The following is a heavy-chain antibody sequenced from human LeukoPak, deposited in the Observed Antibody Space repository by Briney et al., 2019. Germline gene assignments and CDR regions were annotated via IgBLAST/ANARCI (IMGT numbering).Heavy chain of an antibody. CDR2: IYYWGST. D-gene: IGHD4-17*01. J-gene: IGHJ4*02. Sequence: SDTLSLPCTVSGGSISSYYWIWMRQPPGKGLVGIGYIYYWGSTNFHPSLKSRVTISVDTSKNQSSLKLSSVTAADTAVYYCSRGDYGDFQWGQGTLVTVSS. CDR3: SRGDYGDFQ. CDR1: GGSISSYY. V-gene: IGHV4-59*07.